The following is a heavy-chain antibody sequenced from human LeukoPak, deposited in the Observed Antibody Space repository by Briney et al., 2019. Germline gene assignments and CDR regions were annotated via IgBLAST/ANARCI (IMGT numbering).Heavy chain of an antibody. CDR3: AKRSMVRGVQFDAFDL. CDR2: VLYDGSLK. J-gene: IGHJ3*01. D-gene: IGHD3-10*01. Sequence: GGSLRLSCAASGFTFSRCDMHWVRQAPGKGLEWVAFVLYDGSLKYYADSVRGRVTISRDNSKNTSYLQMNSLRAEDTAVYYCAKRSMVRGVQFDAFDLWGQGTIVTVSS. V-gene: IGHV3-30*02. CDR1: GFTFSRCD.